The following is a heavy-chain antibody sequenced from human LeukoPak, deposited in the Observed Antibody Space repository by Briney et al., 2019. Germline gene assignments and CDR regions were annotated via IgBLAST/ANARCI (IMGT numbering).Heavy chain of an antibody. V-gene: IGHV4-34*01. CDR3: ARRSQKYYDFWSGYTIFDP. CDR2: INHSGST. J-gene: IGHJ5*02. D-gene: IGHD3-3*01. CDR1: GGSFSGYY. Sequence: SETLSLTCAVYGGSFSGYYWSWIRQPPGKGLEWIGEINHSGSTNYNPSLKSRVTISVDTSKNQFSLKLSSVTAADTAVYYCARRSQKYYDFWSGYTIFDPWGQGTLVTVSS.